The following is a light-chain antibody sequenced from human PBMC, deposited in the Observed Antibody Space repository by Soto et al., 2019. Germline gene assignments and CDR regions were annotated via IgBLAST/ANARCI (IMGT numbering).Light chain of an antibody. V-gene: IGKV4-1*01. CDR3: QQYYSSPWT. CDR1: QSVLSGSNNKNC. Sequence: DILLTPSPDSLAVSLGERATINYKSSQSVLSGSNNKNCLAWYQQKPGQPPKLLVYWASTRESGVPDRFSGGGSGTDFTLTINSLQAEDVAVYYCQQYYSSPWTFGQGTKV. J-gene: IGKJ1*01. CDR2: WAS.